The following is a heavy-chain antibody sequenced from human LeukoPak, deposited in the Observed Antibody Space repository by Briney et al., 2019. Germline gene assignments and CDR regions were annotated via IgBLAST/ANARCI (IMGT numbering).Heavy chain of an antibody. CDR3: AREPLIGGWFDP. J-gene: IGHJ5*02. Sequence: PGGSLRLSCAASGLTFSSYEMNWVRQAPGKGLEWVSYISESGNEKQYVDSVKGRFTISRDNTKNSVYLEMNSLRGEDTAIYYCAREPLIGGWFDPWGQGTLVTVSS. CDR1: GLTFSSYE. CDR2: ISESGNEK. D-gene: IGHD3-22*01. V-gene: IGHV3-48*03.